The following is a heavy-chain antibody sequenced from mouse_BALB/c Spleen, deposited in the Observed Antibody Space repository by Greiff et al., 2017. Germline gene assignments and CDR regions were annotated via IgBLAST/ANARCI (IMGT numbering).Heavy chain of an antibody. CDR1: GFTFSSYA. CDR2: ISSGGST. D-gene: IGHD2-3*01. J-gene: IGHJ3*01. CDR3: ARDGYFAWFAY. V-gene: IGHV5-6-5*01. Sequence: EVHLVESGGGLVKPGGSLKLSCAASGFTFSSYAMSWVRQTPEKRLEWVASISSGGSTYYPDSVKGRFTISRDNARNILYLQMSSLRSEDTAMYYCARDGYFAWFAYWGQGTLVTVSA.